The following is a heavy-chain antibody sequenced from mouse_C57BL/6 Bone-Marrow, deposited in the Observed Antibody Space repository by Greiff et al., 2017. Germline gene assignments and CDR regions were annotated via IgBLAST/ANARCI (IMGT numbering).Heavy chain of an antibody. CDR2: IWSGGST. D-gene: IGHD2-3*01. Sequence: QVQLQQSGPGLVQPSQSLSITCTVSGFSLTSYGVHWVRQSPGKGLEWLGVIWSGGSTDYHAAFISRLSISKDNSKSQVFFKMNSLQADDTAIYYCARGMMVTTGAWFAYWGQGTLVTVSA. CDR1: GFSLTSYG. CDR3: ARGMMVTTGAWFAY. J-gene: IGHJ3*01. V-gene: IGHV2-2*01.